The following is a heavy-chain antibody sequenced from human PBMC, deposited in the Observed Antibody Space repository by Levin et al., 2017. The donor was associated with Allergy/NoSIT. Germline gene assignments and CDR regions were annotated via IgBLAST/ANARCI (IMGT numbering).Heavy chain of an antibody. V-gene: IGHV5-51*01. Sequence: HGESLKISCQGSGYSFTSYWIGWVRQMPGKGLEWMGIIYPGDSDTRYSPSFQGQVTISADKSISTAYLQWSSLKASDTAIYYCARRGTRDYYYYMDVWDKGTTVTVSS. J-gene: IGHJ6*03. CDR2: IYPGDSDT. CDR3: ARRGTRDYYYYMDV. CDR1: GYSFTSYW. D-gene: IGHD1-1*01.